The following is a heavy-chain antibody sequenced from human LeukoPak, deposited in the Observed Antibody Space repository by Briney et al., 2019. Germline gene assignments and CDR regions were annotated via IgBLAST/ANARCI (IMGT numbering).Heavy chain of an antibody. D-gene: IGHD2-15*01. CDR1: GYTFTSYG. V-gene: IGHV1-18*01. J-gene: IGHJ4*02. CDR3: ARCGGGSCYSNFDY. CDR2: ISAYNGNT. Sequence: GASVKVSCKASGYTFTSYGISWVRQAPGQGPEWMGWISAYNGNTNYAQKLQGRVTMTTGTSTSTAYMELRSLRSDDTAVYYCARCGGGSCYSNFDYWGQGTLVTVSS.